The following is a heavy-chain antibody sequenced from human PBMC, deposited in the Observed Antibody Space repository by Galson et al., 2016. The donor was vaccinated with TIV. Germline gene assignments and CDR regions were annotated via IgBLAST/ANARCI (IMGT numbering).Heavy chain of an antibody. CDR1: GFTFRNFG. J-gene: IGHJ4*02. D-gene: IGHD2-2*01. V-gene: IGHV3-23*01. CDR3: AKTVEPAAMRRGYDY. CDR2: MSGGGLTT. Sequence: SLRLSCAASGFTFRNFGMHWVRQAPGKGLEWVSVMSGGGLTTYYADSVRGRFTISRDISKKTVYLEMQSLRVEDTAMYYCAKTVEPAAMRRGYDYWGQGTLVTVSP.